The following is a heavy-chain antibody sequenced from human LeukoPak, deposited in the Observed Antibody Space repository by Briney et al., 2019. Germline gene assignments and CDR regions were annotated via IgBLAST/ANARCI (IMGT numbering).Heavy chain of an antibody. Sequence: GESLKISCRGSGYSFTSYWIGWVRQMPGKGLEWLGIIYPGDSDTRYSPSFQCQVTISADKSISTAYLQWSSLKASDTAMYYCARQGLYCSSTSCYDSYAFDIWGQGTMVTVSS. CDR1: GYSFTSYW. D-gene: IGHD2-2*01. CDR3: ARQGLYCSSTSCYDSYAFDI. CDR2: IYPGDSDT. V-gene: IGHV5-51*01. J-gene: IGHJ3*02.